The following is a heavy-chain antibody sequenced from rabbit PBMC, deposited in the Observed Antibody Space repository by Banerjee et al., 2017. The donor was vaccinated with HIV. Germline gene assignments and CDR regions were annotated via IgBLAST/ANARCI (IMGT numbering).Heavy chain of an antibody. Sequence: QSLEESGGDLVKPGASLTLTCTASGFSFSSSYYMCWVRQAPGKGLEWIACIYAGFSGNTYYASWAKGRFTISKTSSTTVTLQMTSLTAADTANYFCARAPYYTDGYADYAYTTGFKLWGPGTLVTVS. CDR2: IYAGFSGNT. CDR1: GFSFSSSYY. J-gene: IGHJ4*01. V-gene: IGHV1S40*01. CDR3: ARAPYYTDGYADYAYTTGFKL. D-gene: IGHD6-1*01.